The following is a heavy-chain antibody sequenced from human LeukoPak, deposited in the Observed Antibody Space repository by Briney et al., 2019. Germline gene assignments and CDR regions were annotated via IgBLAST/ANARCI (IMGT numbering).Heavy chain of an antibody. J-gene: IGHJ6*04. V-gene: IGHV3-48*03. Sequence: GGSLRLSCAASGFTFSSYEMNWVRQAPGKGLEWVSYISSSGSTIYYADSVKGQFTISRDNAKSSLYLQMNSLRAEDTAVYYCAELGITMIGGVWGKGTTVTISS. CDR1: GFTFSSYE. CDR2: ISSSGSTI. CDR3: AELGITMIGGV. D-gene: IGHD3-10*02.